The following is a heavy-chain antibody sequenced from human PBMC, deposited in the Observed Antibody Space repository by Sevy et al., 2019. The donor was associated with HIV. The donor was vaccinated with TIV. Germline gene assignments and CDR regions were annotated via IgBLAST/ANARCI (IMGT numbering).Heavy chain of an antibody. CDR3: ARDGGATDYGMDL. J-gene: IGHJ6*02. CDR2: IGTSSRYI. D-gene: IGHD1-26*01. CDR1: GFTFNNYN. Sequence: GGSLRLSCAASGFTFNNYNFNWVRRAPGKGLECVSSIGTSSRYIYYADSLKGRFTISRDNAKNSLYLQMNSLRAEDTAVYYYARDGGATDYGMDLWGQGTTVTVSS. V-gene: IGHV3-21*01.